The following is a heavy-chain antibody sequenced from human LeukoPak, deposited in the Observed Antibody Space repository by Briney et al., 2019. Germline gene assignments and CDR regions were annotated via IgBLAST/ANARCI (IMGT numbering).Heavy chain of an antibody. D-gene: IGHD1-26*01. V-gene: IGHV3-11*04. Sequence: GGSLRLSCEGSGFTFGDYFMTWIRQAPGKGLEWLSYISDSAHVIYYAGSVQGRFTVSRDNAKMSLFLQMDSLRVDDTAVYYCSRRGWGSYSQDYWGQGTLVTVSA. J-gene: IGHJ4*02. CDR1: GFTFGDYF. CDR2: ISDSAHVI. CDR3: SRRGWGSYSQDY.